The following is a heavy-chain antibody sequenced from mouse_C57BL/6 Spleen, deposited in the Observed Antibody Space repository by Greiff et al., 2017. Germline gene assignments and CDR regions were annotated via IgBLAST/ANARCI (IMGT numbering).Heavy chain of an antibody. CDR1: GFSLSTSGMG. CDR3: ARKDYYGSSYWYFDV. J-gene: IGHJ1*03. V-gene: IGHV8-12*01. CDR2: IYWDDDK. Sequence: LKECGPGILQSSQTLSLTCSFSGFSLSTSGMGVSWIRQPSGKGLEWLAHIYWDDDKRYNPSLKSRLTISKDTSRNQVFLKITSVDTADTATYYCARKDYYGSSYWYFDVWGTGTTVTVSS. D-gene: IGHD1-1*01.